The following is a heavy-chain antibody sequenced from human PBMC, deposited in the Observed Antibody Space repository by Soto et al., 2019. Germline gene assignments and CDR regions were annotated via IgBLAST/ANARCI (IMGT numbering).Heavy chain of an antibody. CDR1: GFTFSSYW. J-gene: IGHJ4*02. CDR3: ARALPDSSGYYYFDY. Sequence: QPGGSLRLSCAASGFTFSSYWMHWVRQAPGKGLVWVSRINSDGSSTSYADSVKGRFTISRDNAKNTLYLQMNSLRAEDTAVYYCARALPDSSGYYYFDYWGQGTLVTVSS. CDR2: INSDGSST. D-gene: IGHD3-22*01. V-gene: IGHV3-74*01.